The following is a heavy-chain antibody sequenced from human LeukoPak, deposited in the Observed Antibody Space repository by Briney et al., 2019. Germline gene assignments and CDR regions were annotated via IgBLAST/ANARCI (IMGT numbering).Heavy chain of an antibody. D-gene: IGHD5-12*01. V-gene: IGHV4-34*01. CDR1: GGSFSGYY. Sequence: SETLSLTCAVYGGSFSGYYWSWIRQPPGKGLEWIGEINHSGSTNYNPSLKSRVTISVDTSRNQFSLKLSSVTAADTAVYYCARGVYNIAATRGRAYFDYWGQGTLVTVSS. J-gene: IGHJ4*02. CDR3: ARGVYNIAATRGRAYFDY. CDR2: INHSGST.